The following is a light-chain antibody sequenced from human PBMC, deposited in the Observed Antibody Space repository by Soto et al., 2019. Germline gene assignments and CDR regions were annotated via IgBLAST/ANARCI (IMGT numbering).Light chain of an antibody. J-gene: IGLJ3*02. Sequence: QSVLTQPPSVSGAPGQRVTISCTGRSSNIGAGYDVHWYQQLPGTAPKLLISGDTNRPSGVPDRFSGSKSGTSASLAITGLRAEDEADYYCQSFDSSLSGWLFGGGTKLTVL. CDR3: QSFDSSLSGWL. CDR2: GDT. V-gene: IGLV1-40*01. CDR1: SSNIGAGYD.